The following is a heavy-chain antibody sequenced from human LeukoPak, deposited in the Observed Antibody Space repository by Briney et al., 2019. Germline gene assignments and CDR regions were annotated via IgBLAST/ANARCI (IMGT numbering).Heavy chain of an antibody. CDR3: AREAVAGTCFDY. CDR2: IYYSGST. V-gene: IGHV4-59*01. Sequence: PSETLSLTCTVSGGSISSYYWSWIRQPPGKGLEWIGYIYYSGSTNYNPSLKRRVTISVDTSKNQFSLKLSTVTAADTAVYYCAREAVAGTCFDYWGQGTLVTVSS. J-gene: IGHJ4*02. CDR1: GGSISSYY. D-gene: IGHD6-19*01.